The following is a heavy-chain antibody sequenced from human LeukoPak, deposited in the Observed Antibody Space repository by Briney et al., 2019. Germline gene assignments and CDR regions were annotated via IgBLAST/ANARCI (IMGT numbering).Heavy chain of an antibody. V-gene: IGHV3-30*18. CDR2: ISYDGSNK. J-gene: IGHJ4*02. CDR3: ANLYYYDSSGYYHYLPRPDFDY. CDR1: GFTFSSYG. Sequence: GGSLRLSCAASGFTFSSYGMHWVRQAPGKGLEWVAVISYDGSNKYYADSVKGRFTISRDNSKNTLYLQMNSLRAEDTAVYYCANLYYYDSSGYYHYLPRPDFDYWGQGTLVTVSS. D-gene: IGHD3-22*01.